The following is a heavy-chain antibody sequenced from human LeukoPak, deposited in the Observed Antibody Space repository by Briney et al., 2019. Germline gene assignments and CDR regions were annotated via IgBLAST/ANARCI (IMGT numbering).Heavy chain of an antibody. CDR1: GGSISSGSYY. D-gene: IGHD3-10*01. CDR3: ARDYYGSGSYYRRINWFDP. V-gene: IGHV4-61*01. J-gene: IGHJ5*02. CDR2: IYYSGST. Sequence: PSQTLSLTCTVSGGSISSGSYYWSWIRQPPGKGLEWIGYIYYSGSTNYNPSLKSRVTISVDTSKNQFSLKLSSVTAADTAVYYCARDYYGSGSYYRRINWFDPWGQGTLVTVSS.